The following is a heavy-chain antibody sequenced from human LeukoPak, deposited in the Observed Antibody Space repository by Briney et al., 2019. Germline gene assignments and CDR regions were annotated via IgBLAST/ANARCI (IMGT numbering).Heavy chain of an antibody. Sequence: PGGFLRLSCAASGFSFSSYSMNWVRQAPGKGLEWVSYISSSSSTIYYVDSVKGRFTISRDNAKNSLYLQMNSLRAEDTAVYYCARLGYSYGHTYFDYWGQGTLVTVSS. J-gene: IGHJ4*02. CDR2: ISSSSSTI. CDR3: ARLGYSYGHTYFDY. CDR1: GFSFSSYS. D-gene: IGHD5-18*01. V-gene: IGHV3-48*01.